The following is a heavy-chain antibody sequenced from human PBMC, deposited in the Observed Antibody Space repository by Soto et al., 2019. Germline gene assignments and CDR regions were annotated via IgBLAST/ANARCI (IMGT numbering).Heavy chain of an antibody. CDR3: ARGSGIVALPGELEDVNDDY. J-gene: IGHJ4*02. Sequence: QVQLQQWGAGLVRPSETLSLSCAVSGQSFSGHSWAWIRQPPGKGLEWIGVIHESGSTYYNPSLKSRVTISTDTSKNQFSLKLTSVSAADTAAYFCARGSGIVALPGELEDVNDDYWGQGTLVNVPS. D-gene: IGHD1-1*01. CDR2: IHESGST. V-gene: IGHV4-34*01. CDR1: GQSFSGHS.